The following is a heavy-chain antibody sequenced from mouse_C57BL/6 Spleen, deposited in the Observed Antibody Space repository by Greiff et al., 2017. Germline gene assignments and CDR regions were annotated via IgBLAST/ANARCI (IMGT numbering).Heavy chain of an antibody. CDR2: ISYDGSN. CDR1: GYSITSGYY. J-gene: IGHJ1*03. D-gene: IGHD2-3*01. V-gene: IGHV3-6*01. Sequence: VQLKQSGPGLVKPSQSLSLTCSVTGYSITSGYYWDWIRQFPGNKLEWMGYISYDGSNNYNPSLKNRISITRDTSKNQFFLKLNSVTTEDTATYYCARERCSDGYYWYFDVWGTGTTVTVSS. CDR3: ARERCSDGYYWYFDV.